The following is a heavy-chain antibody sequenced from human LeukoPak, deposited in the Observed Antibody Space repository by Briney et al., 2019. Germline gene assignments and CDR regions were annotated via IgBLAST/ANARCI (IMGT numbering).Heavy chain of an antibody. Sequence: GGSLRLSCAASGFSFSSYYMSWVRQAPGKGLEWVAVISYDGSNKYYADSVKGRFTISRDNSKNTLYLQMNSLRAEDTAVYYCALTVAGPFDYWGQGTLVTVSS. CDR1: GFSFSSYY. J-gene: IGHJ4*02. CDR3: ALTVAGPFDY. V-gene: IGHV3-30*03. D-gene: IGHD6-19*01. CDR2: ISYDGSNK.